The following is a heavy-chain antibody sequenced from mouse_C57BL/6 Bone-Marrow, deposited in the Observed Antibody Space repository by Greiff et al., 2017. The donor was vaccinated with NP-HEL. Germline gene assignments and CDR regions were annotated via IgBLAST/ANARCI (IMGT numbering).Heavy chain of an antibody. CDR2: ISDGGSYT. CDR3: ARVPLWYGSSYGYFDV. Sequence: EVQLVESGGGLVKPGGSLKLSCAASGFTFSSYAMSWVRQTPEKRLEWVATISDGGSYTYSTDNVKGRFTISRDNAKNNLYLELSHLKSEDTAMYYCARVPLWYGSSYGYFDVWGTGTTVTVSS. CDR1: GFTFSSYA. J-gene: IGHJ1*03. D-gene: IGHD1-1*01. V-gene: IGHV5-4*01.